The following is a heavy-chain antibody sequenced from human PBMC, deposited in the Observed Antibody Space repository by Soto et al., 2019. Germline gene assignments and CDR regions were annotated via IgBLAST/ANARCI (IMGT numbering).Heavy chain of an antibody. V-gene: IGHV4-59*02. CDR1: GGSVSSYY. CDR2: IYYSGST. Sequence: SESLSLTCTVSGGSVSSYYWSWIRQPPGKGLEWIGYIYYSGSTNYNPSLKSRVTISVDTSKNQFSLKLSSVTAADTAVYYCARGVVYGDYVFDYWGQGTLVTVSS. D-gene: IGHD4-17*01. CDR3: ARGVVYGDYVFDY. J-gene: IGHJ4*02.